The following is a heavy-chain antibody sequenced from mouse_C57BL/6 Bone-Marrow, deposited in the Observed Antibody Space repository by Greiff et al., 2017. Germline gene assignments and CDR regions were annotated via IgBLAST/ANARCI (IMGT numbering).Heavy chain of an antibody. CDR3: EREVDYCGSIIYWYVDV. V-gene: IGHV1-50*01. J-gene: IGHJ1*03. D-gene: IGHD1-1*01. CDR1: GYTFNSYW. Sequence: VQLQEPGAELVKPGASVKLSCKASGYTFNSYWMQWVKQRTGQGLEWIGEIDPSDSNTKYNPKFKGKATMTVDTSSSTAYMQLSSLTSEDSAVYYCEREVDYCGSIIYWYVDVWGTGTTVTVSS. CDR2: IDPSDSNT.